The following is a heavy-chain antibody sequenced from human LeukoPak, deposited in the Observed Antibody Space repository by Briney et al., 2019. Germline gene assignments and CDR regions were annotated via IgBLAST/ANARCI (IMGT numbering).Heavy chain of an antibody. V-gene: IGHV3-33*01. CDR1: GFTFSSYG. Sequence: GGSLRLSCAASGFTFSSYGMHWVRQAPGKGLEWVAVIWYDGSNKYYADSVKGRFTISRDNSKNTLYLQMNSLRAEDTAVYYCARDRDNWNYTPFFDYWGQGTLVTVSS. CDR2: IWYDGSNK. J-gene: IGHJ4*02. D-gene: IGHD1-7*01. CDR3: ARDRDNWNYTPFFDY.